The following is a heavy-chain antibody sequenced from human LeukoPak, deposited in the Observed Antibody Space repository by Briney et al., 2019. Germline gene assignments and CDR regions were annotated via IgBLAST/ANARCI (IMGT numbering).Heavy chain of an antibody. V-gene: IGHV3-23*01. J-gene: IGHJ4*02. D-gene: IGHD6-13*01. Sequence: GGSLRLSCAAPGFTFSSYAMSWGRQAPGKGLEWVSAISARGRSIYYADSVKGRFTISRDNSKTALYLQMNSLRAEDTAVYYCAKEYSSSWYLFDYWGQGTLVTVSS. CDR2: ISARGRSI. CDR1: GFTFSSYA. CDR3: AKEYSSSWYLFDY.